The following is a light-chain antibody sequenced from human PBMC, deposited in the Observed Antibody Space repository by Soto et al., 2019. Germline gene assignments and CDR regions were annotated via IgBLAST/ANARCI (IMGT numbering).Light chain of an antibody. CDR3: QQYYSYPT. J-gene: IGKJ5*01. CDR1: QGISSY. V-gene: IGKV1-8*01. Sequence: IHMTKSPSSVSASVGDRVTITCRASQGISSYLAWYQQKPGKAPKLLIYAASTLQSGVPSRFSGSGSGTDFTLTISCLQSEDFATYYCQQYYSYPTFGQGTRLEIK. CDR2: AAS.